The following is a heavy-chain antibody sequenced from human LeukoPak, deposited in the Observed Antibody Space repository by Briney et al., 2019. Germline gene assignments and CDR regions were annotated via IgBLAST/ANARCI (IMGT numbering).Heavy chain of an antibody. J-gene: IGHJ6*02. CDR3: AKDLYTGSWYYGMDV. CDR1: GFTFSSYG. D-gene: IGHD6-6*01. Sequence: QPGGSLRLSCAASGFTFSSYGMHWVRQTPGKGLEWVAVIWYDGSKKYYADSVKGRFTISRDNSKNTLYLQMNSLRAEDTAVYYCAKDLYTGSWYYGMDVWGQGTTVTVSS. CDR2: IWYDGSKK. V-gene: IGHV3-33*06.